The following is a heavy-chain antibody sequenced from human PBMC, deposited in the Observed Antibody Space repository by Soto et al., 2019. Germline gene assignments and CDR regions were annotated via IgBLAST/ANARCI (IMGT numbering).Heavy chain of an antibody. CDR2: ISSSGSIM. CDR1: GFTFSDYY. D-gene: IGHD3-10*01. J-gene: IGHJ4*02. V-gene: IGHV3-11*01. CDR3: ARGSPANSFYFDY. Sequence: GGSLRLSCAASGFTFSDYYMSWIRQAPGKGLEWVSYISSSGSIMYYADSVKGRFTISRDNAKNSLSLQMNSLRADDTAVYYCARGSPANSFYFDYWGQGTLVTVSS.